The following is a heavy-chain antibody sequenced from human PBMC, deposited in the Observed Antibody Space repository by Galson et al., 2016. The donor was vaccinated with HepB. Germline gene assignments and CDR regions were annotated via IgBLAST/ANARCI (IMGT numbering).Heavy chain of an antibody. V-gene: IGHV4-4*02. Sequence: ETLSLTCGVSGGSISSTNWWSWVRPPPGRGLEWIGEIDHSGTTNYNPSFHSRATISVDKSKNQFSLRLSSVTAADTAVYYCARVELATLLVTQDTHAFDIWGQGTMVIVSS. CDR1: GGSISSTNW. CDR2: IDHSGTT. J-gene: IGHJ3*02. D-gene: IGHD3-10*01. CDR3: ARVELATLLVTQDTHAFDI.